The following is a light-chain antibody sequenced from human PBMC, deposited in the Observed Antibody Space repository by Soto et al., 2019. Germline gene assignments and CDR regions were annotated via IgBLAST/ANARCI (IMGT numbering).Light chain of an antibody. V-gene: IGLV2-14*01. Sequence: QSALTQPASVSGSPGQSITFSCTGTSSDIGGYNYVSWYQQHPGKAPKLMIYEVSNRPSGVSNRFSGSKSGNTASLTISGLQAEDEADYYCSSYTSSSTRVVFGGGTKVTVL. CDR3: SSYTSSSTRVV. J-gene: IGLJ2*01. CDR2: EVS. CDR1: SSDIGGYNY.